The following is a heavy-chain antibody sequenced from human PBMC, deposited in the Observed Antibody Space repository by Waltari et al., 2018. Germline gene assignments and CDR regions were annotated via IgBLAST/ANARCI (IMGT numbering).Heavy chain of an antibody. CDR3: ARDWSGSGRGINF. CDR2: IKPDGTEK. D-gene: IGHD3-3*01. J-gene: IGHJ4*02. Sequence: VESGGGWVQPGGSLSLSCAASGFTFSNYWMSWVRQAPGKGLEWVANIKPDGTEKYYVASVWGRFTISRDNTQNSLSLQLSTLRDEDSGRYFCARDWSGSGRGINFWGQGTLVTVSS. CDR1: GFTFSNYW. V-gene: IGHV3-7*01.